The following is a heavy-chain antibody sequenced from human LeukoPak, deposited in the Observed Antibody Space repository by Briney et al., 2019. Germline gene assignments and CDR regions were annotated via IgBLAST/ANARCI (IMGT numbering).Heavy chain of an antibody. V-gene: IGHV3-23*01. J-gene: IGHJ4*02. D-gene: IGHD6-25*01. Sequence: GGSLRLSCAASGFTFNSYAMSWVRQAPGKGLEWVSAISGSGGSTYYADSVKGRFTISRDNSKNTLYLQMNSLRAEDTAVYYCAKCWASGRNPLFDYWGQGTLVTVSS. CDR1: GFTFNSYA. CDR3: AKCWASGRNPLFDY. CDR2: ISGSGGST.